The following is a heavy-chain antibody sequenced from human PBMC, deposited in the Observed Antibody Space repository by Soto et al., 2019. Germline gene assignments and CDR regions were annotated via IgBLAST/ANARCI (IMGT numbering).Heavy chain of an antibody. CDR3: ARDSRTAFGGVIGLDD. D-gene: IGHD3-16*02. Sequence: PSETLSLTCTVSGGSISSYYWSWIRQPPGKGLEWIGYIYYSGSTNYNPSLKSRVTISVDTSKNQFSLKLSSVTAADTAVYYCARDSRTAFGGVIGLDDXGQGTLVTVSS. J-gene: IGHJ4*02. V-gene: IGHV4-59*01. CDR1: GGSISSYY. CDR2: IYYSGST.